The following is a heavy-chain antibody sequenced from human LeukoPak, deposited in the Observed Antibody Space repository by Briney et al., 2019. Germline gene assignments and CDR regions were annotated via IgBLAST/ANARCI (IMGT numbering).Heavy chain of an antibody. J-gene: IGHJ4*02. D-gene: IGHD1-1*01. CDR2: ISGSGGST. Sequence: GGSLRLSCAASGFTFSSYAMSWVRQAPGKGLVWVSGISGSGGSTYYADSVKGRFTISRDNSKNTLYLQMNSLRAEDTAIYYCARRYDYFDYWGQGTLVTVSS. CDR1: GFTFSSYA. V-gene: IGHV3-23*01. CDR3: ARRYDYFDY.